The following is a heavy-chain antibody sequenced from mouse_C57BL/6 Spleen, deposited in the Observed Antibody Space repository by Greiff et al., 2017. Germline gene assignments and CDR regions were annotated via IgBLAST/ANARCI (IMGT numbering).Heavy chain of an antibody. J-gene: IGHJ4*01. CDR2: IDPSDSYT. Sequence: QVQLQQPGAELVMPGASVKLSCKASGYTFTSYWMHWVKQRPGQGLEWIGEIDPSDSYTTYNQKFKGKSTLTVDKSSSTASMQLSSLTSEDSAVYYCARSGLRRGGYAMDVWGKGTSVTVSS. CDR1: GYTFTSYW. CDR3: ARSGLRRGGYAMDV. V-gene: IGHV1-69*01. D-gene: IGHD2-4*01.